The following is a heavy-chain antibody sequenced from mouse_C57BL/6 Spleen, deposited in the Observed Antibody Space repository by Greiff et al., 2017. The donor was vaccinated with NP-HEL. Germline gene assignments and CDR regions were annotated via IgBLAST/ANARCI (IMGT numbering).Heavy chain of an antibody. Sequence: EVQLVESGGGLVKPGGSLKLSCAASGFTFSDYGMHWVRQAPEKGLEWVAYISSGSSTIYYADTVKGRFTISRDNAKNTLFLQMTSLRSEDTAMYYCAREGYYDYFAYWGQGTLVTVSA. V-gene: IGHV5-17*01. D-gene: IGHD2-4*01. CDR2: ISSGSSTI. CDR1: GFTFSDYG. CDR3: AREGYYDYFAY. J-gene: IGHJ3*01.